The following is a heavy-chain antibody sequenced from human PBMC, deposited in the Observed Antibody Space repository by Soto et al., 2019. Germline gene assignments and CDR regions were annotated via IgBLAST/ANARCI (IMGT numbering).Heavy chain of an antibody. CDR2: INSDGSST. CDR3: ARVLSRTIFGVVEYWFDP. V-gene: IGHV3-74*02. D-gene: IGHD3-3*01. Sequence: EVQLLESGGGLVQPGGSLRLSCTASGFTFSTYAMSWVRQAPGKGLEWVSGINSDGSSTSYADSVKGRFTISRDNAKNTLYLQMNSLRAEDTAVYYCARVLSRTIFGVVEYWFDPWGQGTLVTVSS. J-gene: IGHJ5*02. CDR1: GFTFSTYA.